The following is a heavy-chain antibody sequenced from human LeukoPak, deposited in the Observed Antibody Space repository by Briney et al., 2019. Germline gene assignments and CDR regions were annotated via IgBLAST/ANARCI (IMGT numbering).Heavy chain of an antibody. Sequence: GGSLRLSCAASGFTLSNYWMSWVRQAPGKGLEWVANINQDGSEKHYVDSVKGRFIISRDNAKNSLYLQMNSLRAEDTAVYYCARARGYGTVNWFDPWGQGTLVTVSS. J-gene: IGHJ5*02. V-gene: IGHV3-7*01. CDR3: ARARGYGTVNWFDP. CDR2: INQDGSEK. CDR1: GFTLSNYW. D-gene: IGHD5-12*01.